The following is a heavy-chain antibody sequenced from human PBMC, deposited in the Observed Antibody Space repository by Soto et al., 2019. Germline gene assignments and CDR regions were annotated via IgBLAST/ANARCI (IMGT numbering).Heavy chain of an antibody. D-gene: IGHD4-17*01. CDR2: ISSSSSYI. V-gene: IGHV3-21*01. CDR1: GFTFSSYS. CDR3: SRVDYGDYGGEYFQH. Sequence: GGSLRLSCAASGFTFSSYSMNWVRQAPGKGLEWVSSISSSSSYIYYADSVKGRFTISRDNAKNSLYLQMNSLRAEDTAVYYCSRVDYGDYGGEYFQHWGQGTLVTVSS. J-gene: IGHJ1*01.